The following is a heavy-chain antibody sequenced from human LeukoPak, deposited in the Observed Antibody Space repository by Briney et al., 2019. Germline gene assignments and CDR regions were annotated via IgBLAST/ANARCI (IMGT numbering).Heavy chain of an antibody. CDR2: ISSSSSTI. CDR3: ARAIANYYYDSSGYYYQTPDAFDI. Sequence: GGSLRLSCAASGFTFSSYSMNWVRQAPGKGLEWVSYISSSSSTIYYADSVKGRFTISRDNAKNSLYLQMNSLRGEDTAVYYCARAIANYYYDSSGYYYQTPDAFDIWGQGTMVTVSS. V-gene: IGHV3-48*01. D-gene: IGHD3-22*01. CDR1: GFTFSSYS. J-gene: IGHJ3*02.